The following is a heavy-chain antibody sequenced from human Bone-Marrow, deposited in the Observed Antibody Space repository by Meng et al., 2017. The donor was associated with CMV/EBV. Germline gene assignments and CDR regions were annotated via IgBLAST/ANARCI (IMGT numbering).Heavy chain of an antibody. J-gene: IGHJ6*02. CDR3: AKGAGTRYDFWSGYYTGIESYYYYGMDV. Sequence: GGSLRLSCAASGFTFSMYWMQWVRQAPGKGLEWVAFIRYDGSNKYYADSVKGRFTISRDNSKNTLYLQMNSLRAEDTAVYYCAKGAGTRYDFWSGYYTGIESYYYYGMDVWGQGTTVTVSS. CDR2: IRYDGSNK. D-gene: IGHD3-3*01. CDR1: GFTFSMYW. V-gene: IGHV3-30*02.